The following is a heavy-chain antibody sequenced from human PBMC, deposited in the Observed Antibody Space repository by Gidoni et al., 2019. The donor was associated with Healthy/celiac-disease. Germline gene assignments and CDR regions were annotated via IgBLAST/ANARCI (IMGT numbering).Heavy chain of an antibody. CDR1: GFTFSDYY. D-gene: IGHD1-26*01. J-gene: IGHJ4*02. Sequence: QVQLVESGGGLVKPGGSLRLSCAASGFTFSDYYMSWIRQAQGKGLEWVSYISSSSSYTNYADSGKGRFTISRDNAKNSLYLQMNSLRAEDTAVYYCAREGATPYFDYWGQGTLVTVSS. CDR2: ISSSSSYT. CDR3: AREGATPYFDY. V-gene: IGHV3-11*06.